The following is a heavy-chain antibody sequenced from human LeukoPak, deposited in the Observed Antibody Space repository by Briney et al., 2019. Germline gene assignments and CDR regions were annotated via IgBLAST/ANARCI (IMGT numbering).Heavy chain of an antibody. CDR3: AKGNWNDPYY. J-gene: IGHJ4*02. CDR1: GFIFSNFA. D-gene: IGHD1-1*01. V-gene: IGHV3-23*01. CDR2: ISGSGGST. Sequence: GGSLRLSCAASGFIFSNFAMIWVRQAPGKGLEWVSGISGSGGSTYYADSVKGRFTISRDNSKNTLYLQMNSLRAEDTAVYYCAKGNWNDPYYWGQGTLVTVSS.